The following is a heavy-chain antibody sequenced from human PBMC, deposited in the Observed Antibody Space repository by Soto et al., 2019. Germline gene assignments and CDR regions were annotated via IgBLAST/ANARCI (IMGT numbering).Heavy chain of an antibody. CDR2: ISHDGRNK. J-gene: IGHJ6*02. D-gene: IGHD2-15*01. CDR3: FIDLAKGYCYGMDV. V-gene: IGHV3-30*04. Sequence: PGGSLRLSCVASGFAFSTYIVHWVRQAPGKGLEWVAAISHDGRNKYIADSVQGRFIVSRDNSRNTLYLQMTSLRADDTAMYYCFIDLAKGYCYGMDVWGQGTTVTVSS. CDR1: GFAFSTYI.